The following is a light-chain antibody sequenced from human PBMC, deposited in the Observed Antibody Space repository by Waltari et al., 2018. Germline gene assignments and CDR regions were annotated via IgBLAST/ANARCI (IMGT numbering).Light chain of an antibody. J-gene: IGLJ3*02. CDR1: NIGGKS. V-gene: IGLV3-21*04. Sequence: SYVLTQPPSVSVAPGETARILCGGNNIGGKSVHWYQQKPGQAPVLVICDDTDRPSGSPERITGTNSGNTAALTISRVEVGDEADYYCQVWDSTTDHWVFGGGTRLTVL. CDR3: QVWDSTTDHWV. CDR2: DDT.